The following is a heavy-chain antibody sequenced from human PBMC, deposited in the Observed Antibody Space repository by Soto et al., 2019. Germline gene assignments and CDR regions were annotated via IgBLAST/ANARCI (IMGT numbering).Heavy chain of an antibody. CDR2: FDPEDGET. Sequence: GASVKVSCKVSGYTLTELSMHWVRQAPGKGLEWMGGFDPEDGETIYAQKFQGRVTMTEDTSTDTAYMKLSSVTAADTAVYYCARGYSGYDFGRYFDYWGQGTLVTVSS. CDR1: GYTLTELS. D-gene: IGHD5-12*01. J-gene: IGHJ4*02. V-gene: IGHV1-24*01. CDR3: ARGYSGYDFGRYFDY.